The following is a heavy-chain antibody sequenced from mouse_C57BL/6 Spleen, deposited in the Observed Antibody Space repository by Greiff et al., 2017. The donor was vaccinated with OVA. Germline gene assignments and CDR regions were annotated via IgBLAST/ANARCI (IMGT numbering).Heavy chain of an antibody. Sequence: VQLQQSGPELVKPGASVKISCKASGYSFTGYYMNWVKQSPEKSLEWIGEINPSTGGTTYNQKFKAKATLTVDKSSSTAYMQLKSLTSEDSAVYYCARRTYYGNHGYFDVWGTGTTVTVSS. V-gene: IGHV1-42*01. D-gene: IGHD2-10*01. J-gene: IGHJ1*03. CDR3: ARRTYYGNHGYFDV. CDR2: INPSTGGT. CDR1: GYSFTGYY.